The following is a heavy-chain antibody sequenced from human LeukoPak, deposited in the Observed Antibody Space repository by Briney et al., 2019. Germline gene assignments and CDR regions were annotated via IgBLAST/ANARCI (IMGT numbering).Heavy chain of an antibody. CDR2: INLDGTEE. CDR3: ASGRHDFLH. D-gene: IGHD3/OR15-3a*01. CDR1: GFVFSTYW. Sequence: GGSLRLSCAASGFVFSTYWMTWVRQAPGKGLEWVANINLDGTEEHYVDSSLKGRFTISRDNAKNSLYLQMTSLRVEDTAVYYCASGRHDFLHWGQGTLVTVAS. J-gene: IGHJ4*02. V-gene: IGHV3-7*01.